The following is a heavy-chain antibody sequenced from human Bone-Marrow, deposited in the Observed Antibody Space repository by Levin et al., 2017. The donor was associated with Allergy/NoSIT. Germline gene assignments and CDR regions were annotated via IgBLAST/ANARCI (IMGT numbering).Heavy chain of an antibody. CDR1: GFTFSSYW. D-gene: IGHD3-16*02. CDR2: IKQDGSEK. CDR3: ARVAYDYVWGSYPMTGYYYYGMDV. J-gene: IGHJ6*02. Sequence: QAGGSLRLSCAASGFTFSSYWMSWVRQAPGKGLEWVANIKQDGSEKYYVDSVKGRFTISRDNAKNSLYLQMNSLRAEDTAVYYCARVAYDYVWGSYPMTGYYYYGMDVWGQGTTVTVSS. V-gene: IGHV3-7*01.